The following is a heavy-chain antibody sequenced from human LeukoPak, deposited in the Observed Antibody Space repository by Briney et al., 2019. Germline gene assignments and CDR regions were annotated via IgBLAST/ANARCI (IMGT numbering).Heavy chain of an antibody. V-gene: IGHV1-69*13. D-gene: IGHD4-11*01. CDR1: GGTFSSYA. CDR2: IIPIFGTA. CDR3: ARFVTTSHYFDY. Sequence: ASVKVSCKASGGTFSSYAISWVRQAPGQGLEWMGRIIPIFGTANYAQKFQGRVTITADESTSTAYMELSSLRSEDTAVYYCARFVTTSHYFDYWGQGTLVTVSS. J-gene: IGHJ4*02.